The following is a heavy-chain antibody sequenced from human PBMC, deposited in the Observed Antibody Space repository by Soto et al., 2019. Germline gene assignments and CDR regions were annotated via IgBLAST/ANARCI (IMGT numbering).Heavy chain of an antibody. CDR3: ARDQVLTGMSRILSINWYFDL. J-gene: IGHJ2*01. CDR1: GFMFSNFA. V-gene: IGHV3-30-3*01. CDR2: MSHEENKK. Sequence: PGGSLRLSCVASGFMFSNFAMHWVRQAPGKGLEWVAVMSHEENKKYYADSVKGRFIISRDNSKNTLYLQMNSLGPEDAAVYYCARDQVLTGMSRILSINWYFDLWGRGTLVTV. D-gene: IGHD3-9*01.